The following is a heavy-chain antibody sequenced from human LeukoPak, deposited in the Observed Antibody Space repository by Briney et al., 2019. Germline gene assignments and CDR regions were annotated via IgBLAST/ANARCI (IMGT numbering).Heavy chain of an antibody. CDR2: IWFDGSVK. CDR1: GFTFNTHG. J-gene: IGHJ4*02. D-gene: IGHD3-3*01. CDR3: AKDTAVQFLEPAF. V-gene: IGHV3-33*06. Sequence: GGSLRLSCAASGFTFNTHGMHWVRQAPGKGLEWVAAIWFDGSVKHYSDAVKGRFTISRVNSLNTLYLQMNSLRVEDTAFYYCAKDTAVQFLEPAFWGQGTLVTVSS.